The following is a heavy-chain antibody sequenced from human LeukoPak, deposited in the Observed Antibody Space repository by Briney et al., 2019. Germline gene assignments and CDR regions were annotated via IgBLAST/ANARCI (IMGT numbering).Heavy chain of an antibody. CDR1: GGSISSSNW. D-gene: IGHD6-19*01. J-gene: IGHJ4*02. V-gene: IGHV4-4*02. CDR3: ARLGRSSGHDY. CDR2: INHSGST. Sequence: SETLSLTCAVSGGSISSSNWWSWIRQPPGKGLEWIGEINHSGSTNYNPSLKSRVTISVDTSKNQFSLKLSSVTAADTAVYYCARLGRSSGHDYWGQGTLVTVSS.